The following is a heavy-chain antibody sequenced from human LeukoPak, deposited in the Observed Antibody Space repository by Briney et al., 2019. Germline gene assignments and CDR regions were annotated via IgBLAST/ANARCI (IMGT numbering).Heavy chain of an antibody. CDR3: VALGDRIY. Sequence: PGGSLRLSCAASGFTVSSYDMHWVRQATGKGLEWVSAISAAGDTYYLDSVKGRFTVSRENAKNSLYLQMNSLRAGDTAVYYCVALGDRIYWGQGTLVTVSS. V-gene: IGHV3-13*01. CDR1: GFTVSSYD. J-gene: IGHJ4*02. D-gene: IGHD2-21*02. CDR2: ISAAGDT.